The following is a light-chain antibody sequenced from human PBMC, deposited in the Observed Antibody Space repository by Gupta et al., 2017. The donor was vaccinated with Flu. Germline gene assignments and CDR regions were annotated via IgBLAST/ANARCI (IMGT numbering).Light chain of an antibody. CDR2: AAF. V-gene: IGKV1-16*01. CDR1: QHISNY. J-gene: IGKJ4*01. CDR3: QQYQTYRLT. Sequence: DIQMSQYPSSTSASVGDRVTITCRASQHISNYLAWFQQKPGKAPRPLIFAAFSWHSGVPARFSGSGSGTDFTLTISSLEPDDFATYYCQQYQTYRLTFGGGTKVEI.